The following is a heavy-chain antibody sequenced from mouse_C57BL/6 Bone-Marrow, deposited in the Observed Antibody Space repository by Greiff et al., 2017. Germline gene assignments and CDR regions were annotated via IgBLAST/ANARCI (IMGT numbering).Heavy chain of an antibody. CDR1: GFNIKDDY. D-gene: IGHD1-1*01. J-gene: IGHJ3*01. CDR3: TYSLYCYGSSPFAY. V-gene: IGHV14-4*01. CDR2: IDPENGDT. Sequence: VQLQQSGAELVRPGASVKLSCTASGFNIKDDYMHWVKQRPEQGLEWIGWIDPENGDTEYASKFQGKATITADTSSNTAYLQLSSLTSEDTAVYYCTYSLYCYGSSPFAYWGQGTLVTVSA.